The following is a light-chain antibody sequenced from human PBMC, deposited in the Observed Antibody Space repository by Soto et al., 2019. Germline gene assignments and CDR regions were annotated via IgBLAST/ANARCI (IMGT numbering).Light chain of an antibody. CDR3: QHRANWPIT. V-gene: IGKV3-11*01. CDR1: QSVSSY. Sequence: EIVLTQSPATLSLSPGERATPSCRASQSVSSYLAWYQQKPGQAPRLLIYDASNRATGIPARFSGSGSGTDFTLTISSLEPEDFAVYYCQHRANWPITFGGGTTVEIK. J-gene: IGKJ4*01. CDR2: DAS.